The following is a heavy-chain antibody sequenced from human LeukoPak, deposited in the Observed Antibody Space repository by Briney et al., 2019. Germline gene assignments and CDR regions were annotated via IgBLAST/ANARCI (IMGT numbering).Heavy chain of an antibody. J-gene: IGHJ4*02. V-gene: IGHV1-69*04. CDR1: GGTFSSYA. CDR3: ASVMNSDY. CDR2: IIPILGIA. D-gene: IGHD2/OR15-2a*01. Sequence: SVKVSCKASGGTFSSYAISWVRQAPGQGLEWMGRIIPILGIANYAQKFQGRVTITADKSTSTAYMELSSLRSEDTAVCYCASVMNSDYWGQGTLVTVSS.